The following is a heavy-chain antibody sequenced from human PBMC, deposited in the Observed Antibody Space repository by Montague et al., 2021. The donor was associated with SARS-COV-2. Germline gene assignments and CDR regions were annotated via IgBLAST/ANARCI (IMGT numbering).Heavy chain of an antibody. V-gene: IGHV4-39*02. J-gene: IGHJ3*01. D-gene: IGHD3-22*01. Sequence: SETLSLTCTVSGGSITNNIDYWAWIRQPPGKGLEWIGSIYYTGNNYYNPSLKSRVTISVVTSKNHFTLKLSSVTAAETAVYYCASLKRYFDSSGSPSAFDFWGQGTKVTVSS. CDR1: GGSITNNIDY. CDR3: ASLKRYFDSSGSPSAFDF. CDR2: IYYTGNN.